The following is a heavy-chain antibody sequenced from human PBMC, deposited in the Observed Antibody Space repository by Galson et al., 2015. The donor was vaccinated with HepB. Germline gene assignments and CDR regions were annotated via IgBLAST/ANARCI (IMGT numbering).Heavy chain of an antibody. J-gene: IGHJ4*02. CDR1: GFTFSSYW. CDR2: IKPDGSDK. CDR3: ARSFSCSSTSCYPLLDY. V-gene: IGHV3-7*01. Sequence: SLRLSCAASGFTFSSYWMSWVRQAPGKGLEWVAHIKPDGSDKYYVDSVEGRFTMSRDNAKNTVYLQANSLRAEDTTVYYCARSFSCSSTSCYPLLDYWGQGTLVTVSS. D-gene: IGHD2-2*01.